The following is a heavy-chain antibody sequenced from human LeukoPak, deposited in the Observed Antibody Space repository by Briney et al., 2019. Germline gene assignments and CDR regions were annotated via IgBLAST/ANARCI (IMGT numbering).Heavy chain of an antibody. D-gene: IGHD2-2*02. CDR2: IKSKTDGGTT. CDR3: AKEYTFHYSRIDY. J-gene: IGHJ4*02. CDR1: GFTFINAW. Sequence: PGGSLRLSCAASGFTFINAWMNWVRQAPGKGLEWVGRIKSKTDGGTTDYAAPVKGRFTISRDDSKNTLYLQMNSLRAEDTAVYYCAKEYTFHYSRIDYWGQGTLVTVSS. V-gene: IGHV3-15*01.